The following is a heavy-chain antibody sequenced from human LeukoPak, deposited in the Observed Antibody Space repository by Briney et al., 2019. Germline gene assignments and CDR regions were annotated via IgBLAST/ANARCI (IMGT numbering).Heavy chain of an antibody. CDR1: GYTFTGYY. D-gene: IGHD3-22*01. V-gene: IGHV1-2*02. J-gene: IGHJ5*02. Sequence: ASVKVSXKASGYTFTGYYMHWVRQAPGQGLEWMGWINPNSGGTNYAQKSQGRVTMTRDTSISTAYMELSRLRSDDTAVYYCAREVLNYYDSSGYYSNWFDPWGQGTLVTVSS. CDR3: AREVLNYYDSSGYYSNWFDP. CDR2: INPNSGGT.